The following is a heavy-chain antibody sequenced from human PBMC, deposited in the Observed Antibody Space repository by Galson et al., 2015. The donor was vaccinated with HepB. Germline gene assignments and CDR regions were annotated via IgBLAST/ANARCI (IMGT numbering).Heavy chain of an antibody. V-gene: IGHV4-31*03. CDR2: IYYSGGT. D-gene: IGHD3-22*01. CDR1: GDSISSGASY. Sequence: TLSLTCTVSGDSISSGASYWSWIRQYPGKGLEWIGHIYYSGGTYYNPSLKSRVTISVDTSMNQFSLRLSSVTAADTAVYYCARSPPASDSSGYYYDYWGQGTLVTVSS. J-gene: IGHJ4*02. CDR3: ARSPPASDSSGYYYDY.